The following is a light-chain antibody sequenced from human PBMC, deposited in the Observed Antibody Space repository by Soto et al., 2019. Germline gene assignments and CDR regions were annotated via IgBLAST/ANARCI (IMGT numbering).Light chain of an antibody. Sequence: IQITQSPSSLSASVGYRVTITCRASQSISSYLNWYQQKPGKAPKLLIHGAFRLRSGVPSRFSGSGSGTDFTLTISSLQPEDFATYYCQQSYSTPLTFGGGTKVGIK. V-gene: IGKV1-39*01. CDR3: QQSYSTPLT. J-gene: IGKJ4*01. CDR1: QSISSY. CDR2: GAF.